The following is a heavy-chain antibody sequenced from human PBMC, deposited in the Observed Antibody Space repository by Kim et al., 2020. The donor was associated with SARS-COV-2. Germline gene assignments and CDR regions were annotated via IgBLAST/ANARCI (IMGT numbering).Heavy chain of an antibody. D-gene: IGHD3-22*01. V-gene: IGHV3-30*01. Sequence: EEYAFTISRDKSKHTLYLQMNSLRAEDTAVYYCARGDYDSSGYSAYFDYWGQGTLVTASS. J-gene: IGHJ4*02. CDR3: ARGDYDSSGYSAYFDY.